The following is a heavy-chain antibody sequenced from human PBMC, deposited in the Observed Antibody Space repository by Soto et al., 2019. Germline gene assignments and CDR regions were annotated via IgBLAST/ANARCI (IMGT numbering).Heavy chain of an antibody. CDR2: IYYSGST. CDR3: ARLPMYYDILTGYYKPYWYFDL. J-gene: IGHJ2*01. CDR1: GGSIGSYY. Sequence: SETLSLTCTVSGGSIGSYYWSWIRQPPGKGLEWIGYIYYSGSTNYNPSLKSRVTISVDTSKNQFSLKLSSVTAADTAVYYCARLPMYYDILTGYYKPYWYFDLWGRGTLVTVSS. V-gene: IGHV4-59*12. D-gene: IGHD3-9*01.